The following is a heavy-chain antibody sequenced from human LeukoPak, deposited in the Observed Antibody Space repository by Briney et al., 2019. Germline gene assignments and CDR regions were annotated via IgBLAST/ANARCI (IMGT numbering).Heavy chain of an antibody. CDR3: ARIDMVRGVITEYYFDY. Sequence: PGGSLRLSCAASGFTFSSYWMNWVRQAPGKGLEWVANIKQDGSEKYYVDSVKGRFTISRDNAKNSLYLQMNSLRAEDTAVYYCARIDMVRGVITEYYFDYWGQGTLVTVSS. J-gene: IGHJ4*02. CDR2: IKQDGSEK. CDR1: GFTFSSYW. V-gene: IGHV3-7*01. D-gene: IGHD3-10*01.